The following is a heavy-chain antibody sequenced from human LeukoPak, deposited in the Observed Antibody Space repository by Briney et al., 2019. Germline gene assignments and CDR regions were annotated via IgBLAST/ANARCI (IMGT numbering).Heavy chain of an antibody. Sequence: GGSPRLSCAASGFTFSSYRMNWVRQAPGKGLEWVSCISSSSDYIYYADSAKGRFTISRDNAKNSLYLQMNSLRAEDTAVYYCARERGYGGYKWFDPWGQGTLVTVSS. CDR3: ARERGYGGYKWFDP. J-gene: IGHJ5*02. CDR1: GFTFSSYR. D-gene: IGHD5-12*01. CDR2: ISSSSDYI. V-gene: IGHV3-21*01.